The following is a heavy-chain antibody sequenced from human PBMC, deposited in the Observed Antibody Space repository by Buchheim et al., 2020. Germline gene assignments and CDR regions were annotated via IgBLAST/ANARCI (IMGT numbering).Heavy chain of an antibody. CDR2: INSDGSST. J-gene: IGHJ5*02. V-gene: IGHV3-74*01. CDR1: GFTSSSYW. D-gene: IGHD3-10*01. Sequence: EVLLVESGGGLVQPGGSLRLSCAASGFTSSSYWMNWVRQAPGKGMVWVSRINSDGSSTSYADSVKGRFTISRDNAKNTLYLQMSSRRSKDTPVYTCARVTRELVLTMVGFDPCGQGTL. CDR3: ARVTRELVLTMVGFDP.